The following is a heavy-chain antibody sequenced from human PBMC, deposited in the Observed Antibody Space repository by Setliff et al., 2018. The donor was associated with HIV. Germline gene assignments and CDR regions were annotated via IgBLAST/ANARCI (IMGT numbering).Heavy chain of an antibody. J-gene: IGHJ6*02. CDR3: ARRSGYDWGGAYYYGMDI. CDR2: IYDSGST. D-gene: IGHD5-12*01. Sequence: SETLSLTCTVYGASISNSNSYWGWIRQPPGKRLEWLGSIYDSGSTSYNPSLSSRLTISVDTSKNQVSLRLSSATAADTGVYYCARRSGYDWGGAYYYGMDIWGQGTTVTVSS. CDR1: GASISNSNSY. V-gene: IGHV4-39*01.